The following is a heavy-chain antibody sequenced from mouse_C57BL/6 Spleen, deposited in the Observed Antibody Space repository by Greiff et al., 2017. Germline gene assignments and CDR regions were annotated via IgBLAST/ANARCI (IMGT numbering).Heavy chain of an antibody. D-gene: IGHD1-1*01. J-gene: IGHJ3*01. V-gene: IGHV1-26*01. CDR3: ARDTTVVPLAY. Sequence: EVKLQQSGPELVKPGASVKISCKASGYTFTDYYMNWVKQSHGKSLEWIGDINPNNGGTSYNQKFKGKATLTVDKSSSTAYMELRSLTSEDSAVYYCARDTTVVPLAYWGQGTLVTVSA. CDR1: GYTFTDYY. CDR2: INPNNGGT.